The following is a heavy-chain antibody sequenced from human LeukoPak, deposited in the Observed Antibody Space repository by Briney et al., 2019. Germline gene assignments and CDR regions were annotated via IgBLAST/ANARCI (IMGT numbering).Heavy chain of an antibody. V-gene: IGHV4-59*01. J-gene: IGHJ5*02. D-gene: IGHD2-15*01. CDR3: ARVGLYCSGGSCYPNWFDP. CDR1: GGSISTYY. Sequence: SETLSLTCTVSGGSISTYYWSWIRQPPGKGLEWIGYMYYSGSTNYNPSLKSRVTISVDRSKNQFSLKLSSVTAADTAVYYCARVGLYCSGGSCYPNWFDPWGQGTLVTVSS. CDR2: MYYSGST.